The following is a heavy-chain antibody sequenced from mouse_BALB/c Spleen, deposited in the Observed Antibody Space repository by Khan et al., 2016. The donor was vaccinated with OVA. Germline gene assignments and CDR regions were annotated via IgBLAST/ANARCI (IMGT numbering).Heavy chain of an antibody. CDR2: IYPGSDTA. D-gene: IGHD2-3*01. CDR1: GYTFTYYV. J-gene: IGHJ2*01. CDR3: TRGDGYYVYFDY. Sequence: QMQLEESGPELVKPGASVKMSCKASGYTFTYYVITWVKQRTGQGLEWIGGIYPGSDTAYYNERFKGKATLTADKSSNTTHMQLSSLTSEDSAVYFCTRGDGYYVYFDYWGQGTTLTVSS. V-gene: IGHV1-77*01.